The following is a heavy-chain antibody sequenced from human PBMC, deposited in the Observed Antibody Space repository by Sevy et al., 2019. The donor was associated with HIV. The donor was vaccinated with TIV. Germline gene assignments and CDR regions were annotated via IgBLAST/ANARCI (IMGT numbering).Heavy chain of an antibody. J-gene: IGHJ6*02. CDR2: INSDGNTI. V-gene: IGHV3-74*01. Sequence: GGSLRLSCTASGFNFNNYWMHWVRQAPGKGLVWVSRINSDGNTINYADFVKGRFTISRDNAKNTLYVQMNSLRAEDTAVYFCARGSSGTMGVWGQGTTVTVSS. CDR1: GFNFNNYW. D-gene: IGHD2-15*01. CDR3: ARGSSGTMGV.